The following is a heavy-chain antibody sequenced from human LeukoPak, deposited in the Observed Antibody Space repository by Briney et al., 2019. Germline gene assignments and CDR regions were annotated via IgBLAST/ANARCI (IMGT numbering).Heavy chain of an antibody. J-gene: IGHJ4*01. D-gene: IGHD3-3*01. Sequence: GGSLRLSCAASGFIFSTNGMRWVRQASRKGLGWVSSTSHDGSQQRSGNSVRGRFTVSRDNSRTTLYLPMDSLRVEDTAVYSCAKDKWLLYCLNYWGQGTLVTVSS. CDR2: TSHDGSQQ. V-gene: IGHV3-30*18. CDR1: GFIFSTNG. CDR3: AKDKWLLYCLNY.